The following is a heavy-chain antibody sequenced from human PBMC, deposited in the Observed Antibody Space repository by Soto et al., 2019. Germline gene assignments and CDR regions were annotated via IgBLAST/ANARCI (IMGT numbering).Heavy chain of an antibody. Sequence: PGASLNVSCTASGYRFTSYWIGWVRQMPRQGLEWRGMIYPGDSDTRYRPSFQGQVTLSADKSISTADLQWSSLKGWDTAMYYCARHGPSGSYYLADYYYRMDVWRQGTTVTASS. J-gene: IGHJ6*02. V-gene: IGHV5-51*01. CDR1: GYRFTSYW. CDR2: IYPGDSDT. D-gene: IGHD1-26*01. CDR3: ARHGPSGSYYLADYYYRMDV.